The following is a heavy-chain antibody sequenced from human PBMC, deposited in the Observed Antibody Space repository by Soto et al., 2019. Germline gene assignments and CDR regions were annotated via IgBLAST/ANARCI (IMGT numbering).Heavy chain of an antibody. CDR1: GFTFSSYG. D-gene: IGHD3-10*01. V-gene: IGHV3-30*18. CDR2: ISYDGSNK. CDR3: AKSEFVGNDAFDI. Sequence: PGGSLRLSCAASGFTFSSYGMHWVRQAPGEGLEWVAVISYDGSNKYYADSVKGRFTISRDNSKNTLYLQMNSLRAEDTAVYYCAKSEFVGNDAFDIWGQGTMVTVSS. J-gene: IGHJ3*02.